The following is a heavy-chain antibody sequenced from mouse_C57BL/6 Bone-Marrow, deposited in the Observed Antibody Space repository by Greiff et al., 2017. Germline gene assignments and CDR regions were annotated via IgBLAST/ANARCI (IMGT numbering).Heavy chain of an antibody. V-gene: IGHV1-59*01. CDR2: IDPSDSYT. CDR1: GYTFPSYW. J-gene: IGHJ3*01. D-gene: IGHD2-4*01. CDR3: ARRRLRRGGFAY. Sequence: VQLQPPGAELVRPGTSVKLSCKASGYTFPSYWMHWVKQRPGQGLEWIGVIDPSDSYTHYNPKFKGKATLNVDTSSSTAYMQLSSLTAEDSAVYYCARRRLRRGGFAYWGQGTLVTVSA.